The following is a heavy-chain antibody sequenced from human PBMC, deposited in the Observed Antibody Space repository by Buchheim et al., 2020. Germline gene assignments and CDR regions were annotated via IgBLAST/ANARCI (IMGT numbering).Heavy chain of an antibody. J-gene: IGHJ2*01. CDR1: GFTLNTYE. D-gene: IGHD5-12*01. Sequence: EVQLVESGGGLVQPGGSLRLSCAASGFTLNTYEMNWIRQTPGKGLEWISYISSSGDTLYYAESVKGRFTISRDNASNSLYLQMNSLGAEDGAVYFCAGQGGEWVRPRYFDLWGRGTL. CDR2: ISSSGDTL. CDR3: AGQGGEWVRPRYFDL. V-gene: IGHV3-48*03.